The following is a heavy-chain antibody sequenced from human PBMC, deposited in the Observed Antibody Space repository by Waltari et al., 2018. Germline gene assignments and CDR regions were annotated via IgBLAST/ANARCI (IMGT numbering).Heavy chain of an antibody. CDR3: ARGPSRGTYYYYGMDV. CDR2: INHSGST. CDR1: GGSFSGYY. J-gene: IGHJ6*02. D-gene: IGHD6-19*01. V-gene: IGHV4-34*01. Sequence: QVQLQQWGAGLLKPSETLSLTCAVYGGSFSGYYWSWIRQPPGKGLEWIGEINHSGSTNYNPSLKSRVTISVDTSKNQFSLKLSSVTAADTAVYYCARGPSRGTYYYYGMDVWGQGTTVTVSS.